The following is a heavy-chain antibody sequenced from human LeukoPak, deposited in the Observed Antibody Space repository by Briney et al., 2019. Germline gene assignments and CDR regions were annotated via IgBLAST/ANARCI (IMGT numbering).Heavy chain of an antibody. D-gene: IGHD6-13*01. J-gene: IGHJ4*02. CDR2: IRYDGSNK. CDR1: GFTFSSYG. CDR3: ANLRQQRPPFDY. Sequence: GGSLRLSCAASGFTFSSYGMHWVRQAPGKGLEWVAFIRYDGSNKYYADSVKGRFTISRDNSKNTLYLQMNSLRAEDTAVYYCANLRQQRPPFDYWGQGTLVTVSS. V-gene: IGHV3-30*02.